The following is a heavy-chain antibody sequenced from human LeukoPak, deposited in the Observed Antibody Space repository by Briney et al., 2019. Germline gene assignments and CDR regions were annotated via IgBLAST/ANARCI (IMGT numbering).Heavy chain of an antibody. J-gene: IGHJ3*02. CDR3: ARARYSGYALGDRAFDI. Sequence: AETLSLTCTVSGGSVSSYYWSWIRQPPGKGLEWVGDIYYGGSTNYNPSLKSRVTISLHTSKNQFSLKLSSVTAAETAVYYCARARYSGYALGDRAFDIWGQGTMVTVSS. V-gene: IGHV4-59*02. D-gene: IGHD5-12*01. CDR2: IYYGGST. CDR1: GGSVSSYY.